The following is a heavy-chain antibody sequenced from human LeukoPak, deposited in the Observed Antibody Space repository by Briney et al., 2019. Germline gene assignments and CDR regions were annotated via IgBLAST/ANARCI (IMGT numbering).Heavy chain of an antibody. CDR3: VTGHYDSRMYFDL. D-gene: IGHD3-16*01. V-gene: IGHV3-74*01. Sequence: GGSLRLSCTASGFTFSTYWIHWVRQAPGKGLVWVSQIKFDGSLASYADSVKGRFTISIDNAKNTLYLKMNSLGTEDTAVYYCVTGHYDSRMYFDLWGRGTLVTVSS. CDR1: GFTFSTYW. J-gene: IGHJ2*01. CDR2: IKFDGSLA.